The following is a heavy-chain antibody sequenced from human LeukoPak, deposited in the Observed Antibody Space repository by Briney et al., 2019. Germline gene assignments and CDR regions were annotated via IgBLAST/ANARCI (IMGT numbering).Heavy chain of an antibody. V-gene: IGHV3-30*02. CDR2: IRFDESNK. J-gene: IGHJ4*02. CDR3: AKDPRAYSASWTLDY. D-gene: IGHD6-13*01. Sequence: PGGSLRLSCVASGFTFSTYSMNWVRQAPGKGLEWVAFIRFDESNKYYADPVKGRFTMSRDDSKNTLYLQMNSLRAGDTAVYYCAKDPRAYSASWTLDYWGQGTLVTVSS. CDR1: GFTFSTYS.